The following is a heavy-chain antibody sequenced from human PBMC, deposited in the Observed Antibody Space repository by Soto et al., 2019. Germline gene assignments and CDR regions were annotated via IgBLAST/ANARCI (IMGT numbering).Heavy chain of an antibody. Sequence: QVQLVESGGGVVQPGRSLRLSCAASGFTFSSXXMHWVRQAPGKGLEWVAVISYDGSNKYYADSVKGRFTISRDNSKNTLYLQMNSLRAEDTAVYYCARSPLGYSSYGDAFDIWGQGTMVTVSS. CDR1: GFTFSSXX. CDR3: ARSPLGYSSYGDAFDI. CDR2: ISYDGSNK. V-gene: IGHV3-30-3*01. J-gene: IGHJ3*02. D-gene: IGHD6-13*01.